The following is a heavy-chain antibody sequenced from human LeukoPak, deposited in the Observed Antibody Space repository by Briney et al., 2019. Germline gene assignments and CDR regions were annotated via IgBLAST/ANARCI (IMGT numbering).Heavy chain of an antibody. J-gene: IGHJ4*02. CDR1: GFSLSDAW. CDR3: TQLSRGY. Sequence: PGGSLRLSCAASGFSLSDAWMSWVRQAPGKGLECVGRLKPKADGGTTDHAEPVNGRFTVSRDDSKNTMYLQMNSLKVEDTGLYYCTQLSRGYWGQGTQVTVSS. CDR2: LKPKADGGTT. D-gene: IGHD2-15*01. V-gene: IGHV3-15*01.